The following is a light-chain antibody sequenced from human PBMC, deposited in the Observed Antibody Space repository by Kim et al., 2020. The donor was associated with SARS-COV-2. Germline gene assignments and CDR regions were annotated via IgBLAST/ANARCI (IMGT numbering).Light chain of an antibody. J-gene: IGLJ1*01. CDR1: RSDFGRAKF. CDR3: STYAGKNNCV. CDR2: DVN. Sequence: GQAVTISCTGIRSDFGRAKFVSWYQQYPGKAPKLIMFDVNKRPAGVPDRFSGSKSGNTASLTISGLQAEDEAEYFCSTYAGKNNCVFGTGTKVTVL. V-gene: IGLV2-8*01.